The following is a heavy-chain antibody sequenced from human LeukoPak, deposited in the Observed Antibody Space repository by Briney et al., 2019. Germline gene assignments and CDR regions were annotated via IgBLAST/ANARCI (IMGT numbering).Heavy chain of an antibody. J-gene: IGHJ5*02. D-gene: IGHD2-15*01. CDR1: GYSIRSDYY. CDR3: ARDLTEVAASWFDP. Sequence: SETLSLTCTVSGYSIRSDYYWGWIRPPPGKGLEWIGSFYDSGSTYYNPSLKSRVTISVDTSKNQFSLKLSSVTAADTAVYYCARDLTEVAASWFDPWGQGTLVTVSS. CDR2: FYDSGST. V-gene: IGHV4-38-2*02.